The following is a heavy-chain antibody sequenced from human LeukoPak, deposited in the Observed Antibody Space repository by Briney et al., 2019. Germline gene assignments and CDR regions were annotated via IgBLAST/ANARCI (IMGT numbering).Heavy chain of an antibody. CDR1: GYTFTSYG. CDR2: VSACNGNT. CDR3: AIGDSYYDILTGYSAGQFDY. D-gene: IGHD3-9*01. Sequence: ASVKVSCKASGYTFTSYGISWVRQAPGQGLEWMGWVSACNGNTNYAQKLQGRVTMTTDTSTSTAYMELRSLRSDDTAVYYCAIGDSYYDILTGYSAGQFDYWGQGTLVTVSS. V-gene: IGHV1-18*01. J-gene: IGHJ4*02.